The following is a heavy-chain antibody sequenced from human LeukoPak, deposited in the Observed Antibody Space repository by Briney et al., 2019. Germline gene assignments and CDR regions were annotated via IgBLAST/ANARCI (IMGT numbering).Heavy chain of an antibody. CDR1: GYTFTSYG. D-gene: IGHD2-2*02. CDR3: ATDLIGYCSSTSCFTDY. CDR2: ISAYNGNT. Sequence: ASVKVSCKASGYTFTSYGISWVRQAPGQGLEWMGWISAYNGNTNYAQKLQGRVTMTTDTSTSTAYMELRSLRSDDTAVYYCATDLIGYCSSTSCFTDYRGQGTLVTVSS. V-gene: IGHV1-18*01. J-gene: IGHJ4*02.